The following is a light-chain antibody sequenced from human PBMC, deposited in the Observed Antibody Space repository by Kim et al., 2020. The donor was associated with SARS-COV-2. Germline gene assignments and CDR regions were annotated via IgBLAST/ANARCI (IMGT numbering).Light chain of an antibody. CDR3: NSRDSSGDRWL. CDR2: GNS. CDR1: SLRKYY. V-gene: IGLV3-19*01. Sequence: SSELTQDPAVSVALGQTVRIKCQGDSLRKYYATWYQQKPGQAPVLVIYGNSNRPSGIPDRFSGSSSGNTGSQTITGAQAEDEADYYCNSRDSSGDRWLFGGVTQLTVL. J-gene: IGLJ3*02.